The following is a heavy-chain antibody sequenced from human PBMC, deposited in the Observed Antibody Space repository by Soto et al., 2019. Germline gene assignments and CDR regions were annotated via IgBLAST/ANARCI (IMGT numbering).Heavy chain of an antibody. CDR3: ASITIFGVATFYYYYGMDV. V-gene: IGHV4-30-2*01. CDR2: IYHSGST. J-gene: IGHJ6*02. CDR1: GGSISSGGYS. Sequence: SETLSLTCAVSGGSISSGGYSWSWIRQPPGKGLEWIGYIYHSGSTYYNPSLKSRVTISVDTSKNQFSLKLSSVTAADTAVYYCASITIFGVATFYYYYGMDVWGQGTTVTVSS. D-gene: IGHD3-3*01.